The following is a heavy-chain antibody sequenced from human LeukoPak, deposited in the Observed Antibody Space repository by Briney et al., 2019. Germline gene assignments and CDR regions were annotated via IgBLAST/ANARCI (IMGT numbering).Heavy chain of an antibody. Sequence: PGGSLRLSCAASEFSVSSNYMNWVRQAPGKGLEWVSVIYSGGATYCADSVRGRFTISRDNSKNMVSLQMTSLGAEDTAVYYCARGRFSGPDDYWGQGTLVTVSS. CDR1: EFSVSSNY. D-gene: IGHD6-19*01. CDR2: IYSGGAT. J-gene: IGHJ4*02. V-gene: IGHV3-53*01. CDR3: ARGRFSGPDDY.